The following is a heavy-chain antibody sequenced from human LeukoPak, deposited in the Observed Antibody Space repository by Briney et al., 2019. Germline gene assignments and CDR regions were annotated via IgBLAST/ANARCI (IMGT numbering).Heavy chain of an antibody. CDR3: ARDLPSSGYPMVGY. J-gene: IGHJ4*02. V-gene: IGHV4-59*01. Sequence: SETLSLTCTVSGGSISSYYWSWIRQPPGKGLEWIGYIYYSGSTNYNPSLKSRVTISVDTSKNQFSLKLSSVTAADTAVYYCARDLPSSGYPMVGYWGQGTLVTVSS. CDR2: IYYSGST. D-gene: IGHD3-22*01. CDR1: GGSISSYY.